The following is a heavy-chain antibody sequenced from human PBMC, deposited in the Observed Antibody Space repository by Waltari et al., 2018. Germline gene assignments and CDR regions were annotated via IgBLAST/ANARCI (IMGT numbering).Heavy chain of an antibody. CDR3: ARGRVTLGQLLVTY. V-gene: IGHV1-46*01. J-gene: IGHJ4*02. CDR2: IDPSEGGT. Sequence: QVQLVQSGAEVERPGASVRNSCKASGYTVPNYYVHWLRQAPGRGVEWGGMIDPSEGGTTYAPNFRDRRSLTSDTSTSVLVMALDNLSSDDSAIYFCARGRVTLGQLLVTYWGQGTQVLVSS. D-gene: IGHD6-13*01. CDR1: GYTVPNYY.